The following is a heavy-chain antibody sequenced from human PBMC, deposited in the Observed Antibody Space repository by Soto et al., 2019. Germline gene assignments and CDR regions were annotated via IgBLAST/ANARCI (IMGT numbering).Heavy chain of an antibody. Sequence: QITLKESGPTLVKPTQTLTLTCTFSGFSLSTSGVGVGWIRQPPGKALEWLALIYWDDDKRYSPSLKSRLTIPKDTSKNQVVLTMTNMDPVDTATYYCAHTDPVRGVICFDYWGQGTLVTVSS. J-gene: IGHJ4*02. V-gene: IGHV2-5*02. CDR2: IYWDDDK. CDR3: AHTDPVRGVICFDY. CDR1: GFSLSTSGVG. D-gene: IGHD3-10*01.